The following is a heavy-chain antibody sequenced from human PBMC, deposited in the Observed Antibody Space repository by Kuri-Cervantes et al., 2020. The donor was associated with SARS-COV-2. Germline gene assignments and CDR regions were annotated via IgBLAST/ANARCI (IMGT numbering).Heavy chain of an antibody. V-gene: IGHV3-11*01. Sequence: GESLKISCAASGLTFSDYYMSWIRQAPGKGLEWVSYISSSGSTIYYADSVKGRFTISRDNAKNSLYLQMNSLRAEDTAVYYCARDHRITLDYFDYWGQGTLVTVSS. D-gene: IGHD3-10*01. CDR1: GLTFSDYY. CDR3: ARDHRITLDYFDY. CDR2: ISSSGSTI. J-gene: IGHJ4*02.